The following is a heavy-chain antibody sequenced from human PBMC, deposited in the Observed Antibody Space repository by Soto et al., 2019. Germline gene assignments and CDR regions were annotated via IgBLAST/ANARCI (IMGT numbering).Heavy chain of an antibody. CDR2: ISYDGNNK. CDR1: GFTFSSYA. Sequence: QVQLVESGGGVVQPGRSLRLSCAASGFTFSSYAMYWVRQAPGKGLEWMTVISYDGNNKYYADSVKGRFTISRDNSKNTLYRQMNSWRSEDTAVYYCARAGCDGGSCYTLVGLRYGMDVWGQGTTFTVSS. CDR3: ARAGCDGGSCYTLVGLRYGMDV. J-gene: IGHJ6*02. D-gene: IGHD2-15*01. V-gene: IGHV3-30-3*01.